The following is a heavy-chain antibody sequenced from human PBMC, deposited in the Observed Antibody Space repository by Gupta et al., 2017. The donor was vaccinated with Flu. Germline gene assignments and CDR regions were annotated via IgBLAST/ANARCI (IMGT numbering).Heavy chain of an antibody. CDR2: ISSSGVT. V-gene: IGHV3-48*03. Sequence: GKGLEWVAFISSSGVTYYTDSVKDRFTISRDNAKNSVHLQMHSLRAEDTAFYYFARGHWGSWGQGTLVTVSS. CDR3: ARGHWGS. J-gene: IGHJ5*02. D-gene: IGHD3-16*01.